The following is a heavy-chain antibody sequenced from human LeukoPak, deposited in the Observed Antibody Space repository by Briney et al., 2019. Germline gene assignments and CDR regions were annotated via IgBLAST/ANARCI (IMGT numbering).Heavy chain of an antibody. CDR1: GYTFTGYY. CDR3: ASEIAARGSFDY. D-gene: IGHD6-6*01. J-gene: IGHJ4*02. Sequence: ASVKVSCKASGYTFTGYYMHWVRQAPGQGLEWMGRINPNSGGTNYAQKFQGRVTMTRDTSISTAYMELSRLRSDDTAVYYCASEIAARGSFDYWGQGTLVTVSS. CDR2: INPNSGGT. V-gene: IGHV1-2*06.